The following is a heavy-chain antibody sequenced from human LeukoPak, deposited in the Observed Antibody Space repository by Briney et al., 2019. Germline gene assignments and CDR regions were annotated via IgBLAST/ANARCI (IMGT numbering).Heavy chain of an antibody. Sequence: PGRSLRLSCAASGFTFSSYGMHWVRQAPGKGLEWVAVIWYDGSNKYYADSAKGRFTISRDNSKNTLYLQMNSLRAEDTAVYYCARDSSQTMIVVAPGYWGQGTLVTVSS. V-gene: IGHV3-33*01. CDR2: IWYDGSNK. J-gene: IGHJ4*02. CDR1: GFTFSSYG. CDR3: ARDSSQTMIVVAPGY. D-gene: IGHD3-22*01.